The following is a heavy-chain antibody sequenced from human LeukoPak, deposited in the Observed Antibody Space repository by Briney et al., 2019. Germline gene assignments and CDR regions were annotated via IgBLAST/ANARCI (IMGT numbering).Heavy chain of an antibody. Sequence: TSETLSLTCTLSGGSFSSYYWSRIRQPAGKGLEWIGRVYTSGSTNYNPSLKSRVIISVDTSKNQFSLKLTSVTAADTAVYYCTRDRGDHGCPDYWGRGTLVTVSS. D-gene: IGHD2-21*02. V-gene: IGHV4-4*07. J-gene: IGHJ4*02. CDR2: VYTSGST. CDR3: TRDRGDHGCPDY. CDR1: GGSFSSYY.